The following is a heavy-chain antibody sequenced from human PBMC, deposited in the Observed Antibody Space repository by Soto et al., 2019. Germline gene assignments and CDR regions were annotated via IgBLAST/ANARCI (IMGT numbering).Heavy chain of an antibody. V-gene: IGHV3-23*01. CDR3: AKNIMGPNTAFDY. J-gene: IGHJ4*02. CDR2: IGGSGSGT. Sequence: GGSLRLSCAASGFTFNNYAMSWVRQAPGKGLEWVSAIGGSGSGTYYADSVKGRFTISRDSSKNTLSLQMNSLRAEDTAIYYCAKNIMGPNTAFDYWGQGTLVTVSS. D-gene: IGHD1-26*01. CDR1: GFTFNNYA.